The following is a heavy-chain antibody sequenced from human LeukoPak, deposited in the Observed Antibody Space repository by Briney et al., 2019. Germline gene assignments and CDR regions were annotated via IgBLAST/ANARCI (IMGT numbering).Heavy chain of an antibody. V-gene: IGHV1-2*02. D-gene: IGHD3-22*01. CDR3: ARGAFCYDNAFDI. CDR2: INPNSGGT. Sequence: ASVKVSCKASGYTFTGYYMHWVRQAPGQGLEWMGWINPNSGGTNYAQKFQGRVTMTRDTSISTAYMELSRLRSDDTAVYYCARGAFCYDNAFDIWGQGTMVTVSS. CDR1: GYTFTGYY. J-gene: IGHJ3*02.